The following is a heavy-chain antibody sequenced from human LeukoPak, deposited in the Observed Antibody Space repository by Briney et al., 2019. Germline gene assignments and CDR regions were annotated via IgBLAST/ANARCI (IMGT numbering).Heavy chain of an antibody. Sequence: SETLSLTCTVSGGSISSGDYYWSWIRQPAGKGLEWIGRIYTSGSTNYNPSLKSRVTMSVDTSKNQFSLKLSSVTAADTAVYYCARGSYGSGSYHLYYYGMDVWGQGTTVTVSS. CDR2: IYTSGST. D-gene: IGHD3-10*01. V-gene: IGHV4-61*02. CDR3: ARGSYGSGSYHLYYYGMDV. J-gene: IGHJ6*02. CDR1: GGSISSGDYY.